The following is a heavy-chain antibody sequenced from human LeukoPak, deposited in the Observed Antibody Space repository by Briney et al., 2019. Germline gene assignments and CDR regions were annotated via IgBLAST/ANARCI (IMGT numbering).Heavy chain of an antibody. J-gene: IGHJ6*03. D-gene: IGHD5/OR15-5a*01. Sequence: GGSLRLSCAASGFTVSSNYMSWVRQASGKGLEWVGRIRSKANSYATAYAASVKGRFTISRDDSKNTAYLQMNSLKTEDTAVYYCTRMSTLGYYYYYMDVWGKGTTVTVSS. CDR2: IRSKANSYAT. CDR1: GFTVSSNY. CDR3: TRMSTLGYYYYYMDV. V-gene: IGHV3-73*01.